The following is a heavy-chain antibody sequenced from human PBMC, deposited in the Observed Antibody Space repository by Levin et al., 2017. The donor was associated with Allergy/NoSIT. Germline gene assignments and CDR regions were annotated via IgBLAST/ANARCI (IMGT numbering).Heavy chain of an antibody. J-gene: IGHJ4*02. V-gene: IGHV1-58*01. CDR1: GFTFTSSA. D-gene: IGHD2-15*01. CDR3: AASFVVVVAATGRDNYFDY. Sequence: ASVKVSCKASGFTFTSSAVQWVRQARGQRLEWIGWIVVGSGNTNYAQKFQERVTITRDMSTSTAYMELSSLRSEDTAVYYCAASFVVVVAATGRDNYFDYWGQGTLVTVSS. CDR2: IVVGSGNT.